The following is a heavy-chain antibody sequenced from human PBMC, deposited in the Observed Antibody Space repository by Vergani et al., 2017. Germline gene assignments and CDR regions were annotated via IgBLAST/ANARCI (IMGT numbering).Heavy chain of an antibody. J-gene: IGHJ4*02. D-gene: IGHD2-21*02. V-gene: IGHV4-30-4*08. CDR2: IYHDGTN. CDR3: ARVMTAVTNPLFHS. CDR1: GDPISSGDYY. Sequence: QVQLQESGPGLVKPSQTLSLTCVVSGDPISSGDYYLSWVRQTPEKGLEWIGYIYHDGTNYYHPSLKSRVIISVETSKNQFSMNLISVTATDTAVYYCARVMTAVTNPLFHSWGQGLVVTVSS.